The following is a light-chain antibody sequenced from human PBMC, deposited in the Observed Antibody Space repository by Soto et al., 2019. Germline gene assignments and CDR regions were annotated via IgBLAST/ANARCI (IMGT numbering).Light chain of an antibody. CDR3: QQYNNWPKT. V-gene: IGKV3-15*01. Sequence: EIVMTQSPATLSVSPGERATLSCRPSQSVTSTYLAWYQQRPGQAPRLLIYGASTRATGIPARFSGSGSGTEFTLTISSLQSEDFAVYYCQQYNNWPKTFGGGTKVDIK. J-gene: IGKJ4*01. CDR1: QSVTSTY. CDR2: GAS.